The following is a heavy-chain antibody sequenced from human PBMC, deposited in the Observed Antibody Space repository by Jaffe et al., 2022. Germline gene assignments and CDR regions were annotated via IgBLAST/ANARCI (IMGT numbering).Heavy chain of an antibody. CDR2: IRYDGSNK. CDR3: AKDRDLGYCSGGSCLPEDY. D-gene: IGHD2-15*01. J-gene: IGHJ4*02. V-gene: IGHV3-30*02. CDR1: GFTFSSYG. Sequence: QVQLVESGGGVVQPGGSLRLSCAASGFTFSSYGMHWVRQAPGKGLEWVAFIRYDGSNKYYADSVKGRFTISRDNSKNTLYLQMNSLRAEDTAVYYCAKDRDLGYCSGGSCLPEDYWGQGTLVTVSS.